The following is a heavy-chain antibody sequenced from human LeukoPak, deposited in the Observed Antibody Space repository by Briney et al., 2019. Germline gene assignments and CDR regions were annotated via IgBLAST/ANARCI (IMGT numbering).Heavy chain of an antibody. CDR1: GASLRRGDFY. Sequence: PLQALFLTCTFFGASLRRGDFYWGWIRQPPGKGLEGIGYIYDSGSTYYNPSLKSRITISVDTSENRFSLKLSSVTATDTAVYYCARDCSGGSCYGAFDIWGQGTMVTVSS. CDR2: IYDSGST. CDR3: ARDCSGGSCYGAFDI. D-gene: IGHD2-15*01. V-gene: IGHV4-30-4*01. J-gene: IGHJ3*02.